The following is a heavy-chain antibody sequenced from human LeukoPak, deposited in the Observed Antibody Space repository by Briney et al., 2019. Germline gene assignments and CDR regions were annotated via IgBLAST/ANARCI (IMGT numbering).Heavy chain of an antibody. CDR2: INPNSGGT. V-gene: IGHV1-2*02. D-gene: IGHD3-22*01. J-gene: IGHJ4*02. Sequence: ASVKVSYKASGYTFTGYYMHWVRQAPGQGLEWMGWINPNSGGTNYAQEFQGRVTMTRDTSISTAYMELSRLRSDDTAVYYCASRRITMIRDFDYWGQGTLVTVSS. CDR1: GYTFTGYY. CDR3: ASRRITMIRDFDY.